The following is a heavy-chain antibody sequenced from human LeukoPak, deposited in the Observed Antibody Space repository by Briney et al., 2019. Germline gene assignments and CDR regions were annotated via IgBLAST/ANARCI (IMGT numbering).Heavy chain of an antibody. Sequence: SVKVSCKASGDTFSSHTINWVRQAPGQGLEWIGRIIPFIGVTKYAQKFQARVTITADKSTSTAYMELSSLKSEDTAVYYCARDKTTVTGRTRYYYYYMDVWGKGTTVTVSS. D-gene: IGHD4-11*01. J-gene: IGHJ6*03. CDR1: GDTFSSHT. CDR3: ARDKTTVTGRTRYYYYYMDV. V-gene: IGHV1-69*04. CDR2: IIPFIGVT.